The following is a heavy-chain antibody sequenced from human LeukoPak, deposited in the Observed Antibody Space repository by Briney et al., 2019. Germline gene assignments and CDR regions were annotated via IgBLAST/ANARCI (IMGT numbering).Heavy chain of an antibody. Sequence: SVKVSCTASGGTFSSYAISWVRQAPGQGLEWMGGIIPIFGTVNYAQNFQGRVKITTDESTSTAYMELSSLRSEDTAVYCCAGYGPPLDYYFDYWGQGTLVTVSS. D-gene: IGHD3-10*01. CDR2: IIPIFGTV. V-gene: IGHV1-69*05. J-gene: IGHJ4*02. CDR1: GGTFSSYA. CDR3: AGYGPPLDYYFDY.